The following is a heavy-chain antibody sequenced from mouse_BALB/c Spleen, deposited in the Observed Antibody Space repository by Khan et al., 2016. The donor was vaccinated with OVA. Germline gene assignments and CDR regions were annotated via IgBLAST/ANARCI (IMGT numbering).Heavy chain of an antibody. J-gene: IGHJ2*01. CDR3: ARMVRTIN. Sequence: EVELVESGGGLVQPGGSLKLSCAASGFTFSSYGMSWVRETPDKRLELVATINSNGGSTYCPDSVRGRFTISRTNAQNILYLQMSSLKSEDTAMYYCARMVRTINSGQRTTLTVSS. V-gene: IGHV5-6-3*01. CDR1: GFTFSSYG. D-gene: IGHD2-13*01. CDR2: INSNGGST.